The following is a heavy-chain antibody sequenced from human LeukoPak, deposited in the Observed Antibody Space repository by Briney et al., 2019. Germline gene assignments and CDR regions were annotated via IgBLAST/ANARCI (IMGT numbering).Heavy chain of an antibody. D-gene: IGHD3-22*01. V-gene: IGHV3-21*01. CDR2: ITSSSSYI. Sequence: PGGSLRLSCAASGFTFSSYRMNWVRQAPGKGLEWVSSITSSSSYISYADSVKGRFTISRDNAKNSLYLQMNSLRAEDTAVYYCAREDTFRLVVVITTEHWYFDLWGRGTLVTVSS. CDR3: AREDTFRLVVVITTEHWYFDL. J-gene: IGHJ2*01. CDR1: GFTFSSYR.